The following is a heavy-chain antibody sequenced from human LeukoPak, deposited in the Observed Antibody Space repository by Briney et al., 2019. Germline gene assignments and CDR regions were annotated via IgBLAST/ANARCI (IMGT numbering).Heavy chain of an antibody. Sequence: GGSLRLSCAASGFTFSGSAMHWVRQASGKGLEWVGRIRSKANSYATAYAASVKGRFTISRDDSKNTAYLQMNSLKTEDTAVYYCAKNPGEVNLDAFDTWGQGTMVTVSS. CDR3: AKNPGEVNLDAFDT. V-gene: IGHV3-73*01. CDR1: GFTFSGSA. J-gene: IGHJ3*02. CDR2: IRSKANSYAT. D-gene: IGHD3-10*01.